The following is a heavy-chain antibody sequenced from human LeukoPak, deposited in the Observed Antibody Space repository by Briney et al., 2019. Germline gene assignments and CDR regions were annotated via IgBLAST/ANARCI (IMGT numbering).Heavy chain of an antibody. J-gene: IGHJ6*02. CDR2: ISTSTGNP. V-gene: IGHV7-4-1*02. CDR1: GYTFTNYA. Sequence: ASVKVSCKASGYTFTNYAINWQRQAPGQGLEWMGWISTSTGNPTYAQGFTGRFVFSLDTSVSTAYLQIIDLKAEDTAMYYCGRPRGEPYYAMDVWGQGTTVTVSS. CDR3: GRPRGEPYYAMDV.